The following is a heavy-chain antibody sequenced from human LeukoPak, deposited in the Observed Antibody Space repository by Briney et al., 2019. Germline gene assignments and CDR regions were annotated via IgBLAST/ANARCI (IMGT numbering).Heavy chain of an antibody. D-gene: IGHD3-3*01. Sequence: ASVKVSCKASGGTFTSYDINWVREATGQGLEWMGWMNPNSGNTGYAQKFQGRVTITRNTSISTAYMELSSLRSEDTAVYYCAREYYDFWSGPNWFDPWGQGTLVTVSS. V-gene: IGHV1-8*03. CDR2: MNPNSGNT. J-gene: IGHJ5*02. CDR1: GGTFTSYD. CDR3: AREYYDFWSGPNWFDP.